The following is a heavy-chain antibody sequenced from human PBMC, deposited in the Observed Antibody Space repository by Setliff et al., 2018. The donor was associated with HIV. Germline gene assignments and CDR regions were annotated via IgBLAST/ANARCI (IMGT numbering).Heavy chain of an antibody. J-gene: IGHJ4*02. CDR2: VYYSGSI. CDR1: GDSFSSGTYY. V-gene: IGHV4-39*07. Sequence: SETLSLTCSASGDSFSSGTYYWGWIRQPPGKGLEWIGSVYYSGSIDYNPSLKSRVTISVDTSQNQFSLKLSSVTAADTAIYYCARRIYGNNPYFDYWGQGTLVTV. D-gene: IGHD4-17*01. CDR3: ARRIYGNNPYFDY.